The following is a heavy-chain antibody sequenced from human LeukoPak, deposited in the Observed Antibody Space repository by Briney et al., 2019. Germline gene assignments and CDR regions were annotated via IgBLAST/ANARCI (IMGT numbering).Heavy chain of an antibody. CDR1: GGTFSSYA. CDR3: ASQIVATIDDAFDI. D-gene: IGHD5-12*01. J-gene: IGHJ3*02. CDR2: IIPILGIA. V-gene: IGHV1-69*04. Sequence: GASVKVSCKASGGTFSSYAISWVRQAPGQGLEWMGRIIPILGIANYAQKFQGRVTITADKSTSTAYMELSSLRSEDTAVYYCASQIVATIDDAFDIWGQGTMVTVSS.